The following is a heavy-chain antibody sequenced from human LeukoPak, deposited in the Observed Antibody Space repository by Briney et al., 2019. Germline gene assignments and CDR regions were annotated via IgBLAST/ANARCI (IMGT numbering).Heavy chain of an antibody. CDR2: IYSGGST. CDR1: GFTFSSYA. J-gene: IGHJ4*02. V-gene: IGHV3-53*01. D-gene: IGHD3-3*01. CDR3: ARDGERSGTI. Sequence: GRSLRLSCAASGFTFSSYAMHWVRPAPGKGLEWVSVIYSGGSTYYADSVKGRFTISRDNSKNTLYLQMNSLRAEDTAVYYCARDGERSGTIWGQGTLVTVSS.